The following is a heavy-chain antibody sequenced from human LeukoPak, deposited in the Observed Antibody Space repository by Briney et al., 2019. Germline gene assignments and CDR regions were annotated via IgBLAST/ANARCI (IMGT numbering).Heavy chain of an antibody. D-gene: IGHD2-2*01. CDR1: GFTVSSNY. J-gene: IGHJ6*03. Sequence: GGSLRLSCAASGFTVSSNYMSWVRQAPGKGLEWVSVIYSGGSTYYADSVKGRFTISRDNSKNTLYLQMDSLRAEDTAVYYCARVGVNIVVVPAADYYYYYMDVWGKGTTVTVSS. CDR2: IYSGGST. CDR3: ARVGVNIVVVPAADYYYYYMDV. V-gene: IGHV3-53*01.